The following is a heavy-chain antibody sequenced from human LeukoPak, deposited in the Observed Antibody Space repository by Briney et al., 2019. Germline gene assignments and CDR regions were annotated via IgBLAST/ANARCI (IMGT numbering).Heavy chain of an antibody. J-gene: IGHJ4*02. CDR1: GFSFSNYG. V-gene: IGHV3-30*02. Sequence: SGGSLRLSCVPPGFSFSNYGMHWARQAPGKGLGWVAFVRFDGTNHSYADSVKGRFTISRDNSKNTLSLQMNSLRAENTAGYCFASGTLLQHRKTVFSAFDYWGQGTLVTVSP. D-gene: IGHD3-22*01. CDR2: VRFDGTNH. CDR3: ASGTLLQHRKTVFSAFDY.